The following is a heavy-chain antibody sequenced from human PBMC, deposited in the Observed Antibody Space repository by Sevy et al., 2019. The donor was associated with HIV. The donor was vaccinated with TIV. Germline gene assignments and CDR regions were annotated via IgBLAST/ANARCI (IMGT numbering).Heavy chain of an antibody. J-gene: IGHJ6*02. CDR1: GFTFSNYA. CDR2: ISRSGGST. CDR3: AKVDVVVPVADYGLDV. V-gene: IGHV3-23*01. Sequence: GGSLRLSCAASGFTFSNYAMSWVRQAPGKGLEWVSSISRSGGSTYYADSVKGRFTISRDNSKNTLYLQMNSLRAEDTALYYCAKVDVVVPVADYGLDVWGQGTTVTVSS. D-gene: IGHD2-2*01.